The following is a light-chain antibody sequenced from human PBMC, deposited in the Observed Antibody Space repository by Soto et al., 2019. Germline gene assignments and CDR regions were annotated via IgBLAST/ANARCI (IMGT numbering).Light chain of an antibody. V-gene: IGKV3-15*01. CDR1: QSVSSN. J-gene: IGKJ4*01. CDR2: GAS. Sequence: ELVMTQTPATLSVSPRERATLSCRASQSVSSNLAWYQHKPGQAASLLIHGASTRDTGIPARFSGSGSGTDFTLTISSLQSEDCAVYYRQQYKKRPLTIGGGTKVEIK. CDR3: QQYKKRPLT.